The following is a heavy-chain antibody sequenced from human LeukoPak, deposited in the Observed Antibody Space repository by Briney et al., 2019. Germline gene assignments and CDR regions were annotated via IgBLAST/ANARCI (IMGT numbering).Heavy chain of an antibody. CDR3: AAEVVPAANRIPPWPDYYYYMDV. J-gene: IGHJ6*03. V-gene: IGHV4-39*07. CDR2: IYDSGST. Sequence: PSETLSLTCTVSGGSISSSSYYWGWLRQPPGKGLEWIGSIYDSGSTYYNPSLNSRVTISVDTSKNQFSLKLSSVTAADTAVYYCAAEVVPAANRIPPWPDYYYYMDVWGKGTTVTVSS. D-gene: IGHD2-2*01. CDR1: GGSISSSSYY.